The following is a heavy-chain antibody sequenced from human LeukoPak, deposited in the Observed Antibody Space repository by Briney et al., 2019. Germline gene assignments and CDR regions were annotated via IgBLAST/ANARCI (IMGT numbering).Heavy chain of an antibody. Sequence: GGSLRLSCAASGFTFSSYAMSWVRQAPGRGLEWVSAISGSGGSTYYADSVKGRFTISRDNSKNTLYLQMNSLRAEDTAVYYCAKGGFIVGATNGDYWGQGTLVTVSS. CDR2: ISGSGGST. CDR3: AKGGFIVGATNGDY. J-gene: IGHJ4*02. CDR1: GFTFSSYA. V-gene: IGHV3-23*01. D-gene: IGHD1-26*01.